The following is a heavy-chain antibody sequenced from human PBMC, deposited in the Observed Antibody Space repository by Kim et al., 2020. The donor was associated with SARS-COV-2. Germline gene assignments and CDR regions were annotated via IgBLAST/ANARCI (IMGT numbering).Heavy chain of an antibody. CDR3: AKTPSQASSSWYYFYGMDV. V-gene: IGHV3-23*01. J-gene: IGHJ6*02. Sequence: GRFTISRDNSKNTLYLQINSLRAEDTAVYYCAKTPSQASSSWYYFYGMDVWGQGTTVTVSS. D-gene: IGHD6-13*01.